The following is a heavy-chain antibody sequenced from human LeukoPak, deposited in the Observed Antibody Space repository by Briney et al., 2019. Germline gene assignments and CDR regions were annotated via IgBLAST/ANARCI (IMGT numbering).Heavy chain of an antibody. D-gene: IGHD3-3*01. Sequence: PGGSLRLSCAASGFTFSNYGIHWVRQAPGKGLEWVAFIRYDGSNKYYVDSVKGRFTISRDNSKNTLYLQVNSLRGEDTAVCYCARGFGYFDYWGQGTLVTVSS. CDR3: ARGFGYFDY. CDR1: GFTFSNYG. CDR2: IRYDGSNK. V-gene: IGHV3-30*02. J-gene: IGHJ4*02.